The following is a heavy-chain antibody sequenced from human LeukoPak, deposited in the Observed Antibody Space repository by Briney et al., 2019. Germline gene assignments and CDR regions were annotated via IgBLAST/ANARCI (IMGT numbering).Heavy chain of an antibody. D-gene: IGHD3-22*01. V-gene: IGHV1-69*05. Sequence: SVKVSCKASGGTFSSYAISWVRQAPGQGLEWMGGIIPIFGTANCAQKFQGRVTITTDESTSAAYMELSSLRSEDTAVYYCARCIPNDSSGYRNWFDPWGQGTLVTVSS. CDR3: ARCIPNDSSGYRNWFDP. CDR2: IIPIFGTA. J-gene: IGHJ5*02. CDR1: GGTFSSYA.